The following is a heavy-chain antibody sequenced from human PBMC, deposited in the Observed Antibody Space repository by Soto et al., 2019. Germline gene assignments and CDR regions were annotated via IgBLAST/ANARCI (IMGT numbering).Heavy chain of an antibody. CDR3: ARDRLLDSSSDYYGSRSYFDY. CDR1: GFTFSSYE. J-gene: IGHJ4*02. Sequence: GGSLRLSCAASGFTFSSYEMNWVRQAPGKGLEWVSYISSSGSTIYYADSVKGRSTISRDNAKNSLYLQMNSLRAEDTAVYYCARDRLLDSSSDYYGSRSYFDYWGQGTLVTVSS. CDR2: ISSSGSTI. V-gene: IGHV3-48*03. D-gene: IGHD3-10*01.